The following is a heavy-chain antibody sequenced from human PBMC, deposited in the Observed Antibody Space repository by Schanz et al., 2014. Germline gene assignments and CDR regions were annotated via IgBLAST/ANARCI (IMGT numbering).Heavy chain of an antibody. CDR1: GFSLNTYG. V-gene: IGHV3-33*01. D-gene: IGHD4-17*01. Sequence: VQLLESGGGLVRPGGSLILSCSVSGFSLNTYGIHWFRQPAGKGLEWVAVIWNNGVTKYYADSVRGRFTISRDRFQNTLYLQMSSLRAEDTAVYYCARPRFDYGEVDYWGQGTLVTVSS. J-gene: IGHJ4*02. CDR3: ARPRFDYGEVDY. CDR2: IWNNGVTK.